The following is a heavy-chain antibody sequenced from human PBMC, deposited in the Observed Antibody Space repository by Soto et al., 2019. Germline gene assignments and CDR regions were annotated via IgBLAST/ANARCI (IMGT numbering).Heavy chain of an antibody. CDR2: SYYSGST. D-gene: IGHD1-26*01. Sequence: SETLSLTCNVSGGSMTSHYWGWIRQPPGKGLEYIGYSYYSGSTTYNPSPKSRVTISVDTSKNQFSLKVRSVTPADTAVYYCARGSGSLGYYFDYWGQGTLVTVSS. CDR3: ARGSGSLGYYFDY. CDR1: GGSMTSHY. V-gene: IGHV4-59*11. J-gene: IGHJ4*02.